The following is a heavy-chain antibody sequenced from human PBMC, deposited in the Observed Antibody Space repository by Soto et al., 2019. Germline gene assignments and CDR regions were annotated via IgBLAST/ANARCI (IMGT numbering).Heavy chain of an antibody. CDR2: IIPIFGTA. J-gene: IGHJ6*02. V-gene: IGHV1-69*13. CDR1: GGTFSSYA. Sequence: SVKVSCKASGGTFSSYAISWVRQAPGQGLEWMGGIIPIFGTANYAQKFQGRVTITADESTSTAYMELSSLRSEDTAVYYCARRLRGGSHYYYYGMDVWGQGTTVTVSS. D-gene: IGHD2-15*01. CDR3: ARRLRGGSHYYYYGMDV.